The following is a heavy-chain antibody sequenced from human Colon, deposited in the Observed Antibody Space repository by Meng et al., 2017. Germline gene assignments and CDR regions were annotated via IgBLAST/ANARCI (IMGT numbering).Heavy chain of an antibody. J-gene: IGHJ4*02. D-gene: IGHD1-1*01. CDR1: GFNFSLDA. CDR2: ITSSSNYI. Sequence: EVQLVESGGGLVKPGESLRVSCEASGFNFSLDAINWVRQAPGEGLEWVASITSSSNYIHYSDSVKGRFTVSRDNARNSSYLQMDSLRAEDTAVYYCARVGTARPFDYWGQGTLVTVSS. V-gene: IGHV3-21*01. CDR3: ARVGTARPFDY.